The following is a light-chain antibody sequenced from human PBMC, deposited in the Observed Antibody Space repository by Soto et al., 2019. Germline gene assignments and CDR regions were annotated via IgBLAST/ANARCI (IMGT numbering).Light chain of an antibody. J-gene: IGKJ5*01. Sequence: EIVLTQSPGTLSLSPGERATLSCRASQSVSSYLAWYQQKPGQAPRLLIYGASSRATGIPDRFSGSGSGTDFTLTISRLEPEDFAVYYCQHYGSSSRTFGQGTRLEIK. CDR1: QSVSSY. V-gene: IGKV3-20*01. CDR2: GAS. CDR3: QHYGSSSRT.